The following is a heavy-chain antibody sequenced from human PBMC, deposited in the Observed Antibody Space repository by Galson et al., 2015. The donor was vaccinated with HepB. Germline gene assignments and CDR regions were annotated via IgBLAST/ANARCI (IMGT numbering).Heavy chain of an antibody. CDR3: AREDGDYGYYGMDV. Sequence: LRLSCAASGFTFSSYAMHWVRQAPGKGLEWVAVISYDGSNKYYADSVKGRFTISRDNSKNTLYLQMNSLRAEDTAVYYCAREDGDYGYYGMDVWGQGTTVTVSS. CDR1: GFTFSSYA. D-gene: IGHD4-17*01. V-gene: IGHV3-30-3*01. CDR2: ISYDGSNK. J-gene: IGHJ6*02.